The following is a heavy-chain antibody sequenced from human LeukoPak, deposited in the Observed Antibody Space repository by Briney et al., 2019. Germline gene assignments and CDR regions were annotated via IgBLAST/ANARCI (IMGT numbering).Heavy chain of an antibody. CDR3: AIGFAYGMDV. CDR2: IYYSGST. J-gene: IGHJ6*02. D-gene: IGHD3-3*01. V-gene: IGHV4-59*01. Sequence: PSETLSLTCTVSGGSISSYYWSWIRPPPGKGLEWIGYIYYSGSTNYNPSLKSRVTISVDTSKNQFSLKLSSVTAADTAVYYCAIGFAYGMDVWGQGTTVTVSS. CDR1: GGSISSYY.